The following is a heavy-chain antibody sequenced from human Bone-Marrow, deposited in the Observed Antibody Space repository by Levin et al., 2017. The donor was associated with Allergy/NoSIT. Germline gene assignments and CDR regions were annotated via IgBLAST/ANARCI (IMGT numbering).Heavy chain of an antibody. J-gene: IGHJ4*02. CDR1: GYTFTSYD. CDR3: ARGVELSSSWYHY. V-gene: IGHV1-8*01. Sequence: GGSLRLSCKASGYTFTSYDINWVRQATGQGLEWMGWMNPNSGNTGYAQKFQGRVTMTRNTSISTAYMELSSLRSEDTAVYYCARGVELSSSWYHYWGQGTLVTVSS. D-gene: IGHD6-13*01. CDR2: MNPNSGNT.